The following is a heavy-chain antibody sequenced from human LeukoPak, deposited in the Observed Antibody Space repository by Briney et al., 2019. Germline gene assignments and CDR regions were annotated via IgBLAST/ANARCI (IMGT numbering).Heavy chain of an antibody. CDR1: GFTFSSYV. CDR3: ARDRAGIAAAGTYYYYGMDV. CDR2: ISYDGSNK. D-gene: IGHD6-13*01. Sequence: GGSLRLSCAASGFTFSSYVMHWVRQAPGKGLEWVAVISYDGSNKYYADSVKGRFTISRDNSKNTLYLQMNSLRAEDTAVYYCARDRAGIAAAGTYYYYGMDVWGQGTTVTVSS. J-gene: IGHJ6*02. V-gene: IGHV3-30-3*01.